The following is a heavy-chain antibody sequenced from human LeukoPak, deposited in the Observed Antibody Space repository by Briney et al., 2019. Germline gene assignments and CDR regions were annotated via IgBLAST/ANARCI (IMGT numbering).Heavy chain of an antibody. CDR3: ARHMEYSGSYYGY. J-gene: IGHJ4*02. CDR1: EFTFSSYSMN. V-gene: IGHV4-39*01. CDR2: IYYSGST. Sequence: GSLRLSCAASEFTFSSYSMNWVRQPPGKGLEWIGSIYYSGSTYYNPSLKSRVTISVDTSKNQFSLKLSSVTAADTAVYYCARHMEYSGSYYGYWGQGTLVTVSS. D-gene: IGHD1-26*01.